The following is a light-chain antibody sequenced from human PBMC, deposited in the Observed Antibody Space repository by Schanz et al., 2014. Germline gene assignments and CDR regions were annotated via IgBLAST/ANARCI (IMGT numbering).Light chain of an antibody. V-gene: IGLV2-8*01. J-gene: IGLJ3*02. CDR1: SDDVGGYNY. CDR3: SSYTSSSTRV. CDR2: EVT. Sequence: QSALTQPRSVSGSPGQSVTISCTGTSDDVGGYNYVSWYQQHPGKAPKLMIYEVTKRPSGVPDRFFGSKSGDTASLTVSGLQAEDEADYYCSSYTSSSTRVFGGGTKLTVL.